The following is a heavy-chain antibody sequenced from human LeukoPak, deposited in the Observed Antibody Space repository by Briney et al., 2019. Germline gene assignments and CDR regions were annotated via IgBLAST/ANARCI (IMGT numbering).Heavy chain of an antibody. Sequence: VASVKVSCKASGYTFTGYYMHWVRQAPGQGLEWMGRINPNSGGTNYAQKFQGRVTMTRDTSISTAYMELSRLRSDDTAVYYCARGMGVPYYYYYMDVWGKGTTVTVSS. CDR3: ARGMGVPYYYYYMDV. V-gene: IGHV1-2*06. CDR2: INPNSGGT. CDR1: GYTFTGYY. D-gene: IGHD1-26*01. J-gene: IGHJ6*03.